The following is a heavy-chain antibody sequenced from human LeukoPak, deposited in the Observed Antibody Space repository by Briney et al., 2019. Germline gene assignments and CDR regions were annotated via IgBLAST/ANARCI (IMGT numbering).Heavy chain of an antibody. CDR2: IYSAGNT. J-gene: IGHJ4*02. CDR3: ARGGTPGYSSGRIDY. V-gene: IGHV3-53*04. Sequence: HPGGSLRLSCVASGFTVSSNYMSWVRQAPGKGLEWVSVIYSAGNTYYAGSVKGRFTISRHNSENTLYLHMNSLRVEDTAVYFCARGGTPGYSSGRIDYWGQGTLVTVSS. D-gene: IGHD6-19*01. CDR1: GFTVSSNY.